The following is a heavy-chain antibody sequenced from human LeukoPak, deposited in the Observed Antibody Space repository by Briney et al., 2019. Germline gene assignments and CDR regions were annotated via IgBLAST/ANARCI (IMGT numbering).Heavy chain of an antibody. V-gene: IGHV4-34*01. CDR2: INHSGST. D-gene: IGHD3-10*01. J-gene: IGHJ5*02. CDR3: ARVGGRAYYGSGSYYRGNWFDP. CDR1: GGSFSGYY. Sequence: SETLSLTCAVYGGSFSGYYWSWIRQPPGKGLEWIGEINHSGSTNYNPSLKSRVTISVDTSKNQFSLKLSSVTDADTAVYYCARVGGRAYYGSGSYYRGNWFDPWGQGTLVTVSS.